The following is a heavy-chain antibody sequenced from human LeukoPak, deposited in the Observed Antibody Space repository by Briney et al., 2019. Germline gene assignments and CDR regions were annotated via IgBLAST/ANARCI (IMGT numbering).Heavy chain of an antibody. CDR3: ARPMTTVTTGGP. J-gene: IGHJ4*02. D-gene: IGHD4-17*01. CDR1: GFTFSSYA. Sequence: GRSLRLSCAASGFTFSSYAMHWVRQAPGKGLEWVAVISYDGSNKYYADSVKGRFTISRDNSKNTLYLQMNSLRAEDTAVYYCARPMTTVTTGGPWGQGTLVTVSS. CDR2: ISYDGSNK. V-gene: IGHV3-30-3*01.